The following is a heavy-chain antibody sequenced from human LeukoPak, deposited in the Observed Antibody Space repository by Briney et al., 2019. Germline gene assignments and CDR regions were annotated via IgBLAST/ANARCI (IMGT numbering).Heavy chain of an antibody. V-gene: IGHV4-34*01. Sequence: GSLRLSCAASGFTFSSYWMSWIRQPPGKGLEWIGEINHSGSTNYNPSLKSRVTISVDTSKNQFSLKLSSVTAADTAVYYCARAASTAMVNKHIDYWGQGTLVTVSS. J-gene: IGHJ4*02. CDR3: ARAASTAMVNKHIDY. CDR2: INHSGST. D-gene: IGHD5-18*01. CDR1: GFTFSSYW.